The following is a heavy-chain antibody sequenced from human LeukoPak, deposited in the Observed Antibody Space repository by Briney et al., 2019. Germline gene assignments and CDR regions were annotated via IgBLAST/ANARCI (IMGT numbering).Heavy chain of an antibody. CDR2: MNPNSGNT. Sequence: ASVKVSCKASGGTFSSYAISWVRQAPGQGLEWMGWMNPNSGNTGYAQKFQGRVTITRNTSISTAYMELSSLRSEDTAVYYCARDIDYWGQGTLVTVSS. CDR3: ARDIDY. J-gene: IGHJ4*02. CDR1: GGTFSSYA. V-gene: IGHV1-8*03.